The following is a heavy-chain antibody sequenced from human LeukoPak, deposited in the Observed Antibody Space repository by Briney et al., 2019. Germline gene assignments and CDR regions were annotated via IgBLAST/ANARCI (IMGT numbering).Heavy chain of an antibody. J-gene: IGHJ3*02. CDR3: ARGYCSSTSCYQDDAFDI. D-gene: IGHD2-2*01. CDR1: GYSISSGYY. CDR2: IYHSGST. V-gene: IGHV4-38-2*02. Sequence: SETLSLTCTVSGYSISSGYYWGWIRQPPGKGLEWTGSIYHSGSTYYNPSLKSRVTISVDTSKNQFSLKLSSVTAADTAVYYCARGYCSSTSCYQDDAFDIWGQGTMVTVSS.